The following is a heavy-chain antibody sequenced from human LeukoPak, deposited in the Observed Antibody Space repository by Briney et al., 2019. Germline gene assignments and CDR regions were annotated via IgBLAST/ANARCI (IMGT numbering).Heavy chain of an antibody. D-gene: IGHD3-22*01. V-gene: IGHV3-7*01. J-gene: IGHJ4*02. CDR2: IKQDGSEK. CDR1: GFTFSSYW. Sequence: GGSLRLSCAASGFTFSSYWMSWVRQAPGKGLEWVATIKQDGSEKYYVDSVKGRFTISRDNAKNSLYLQMNSLRAEDTAVYYCARVEVWDYYDSSGDFDYWGQGTLVTVSS. CDR3: ARVEVWDYYDSSGDFDY.